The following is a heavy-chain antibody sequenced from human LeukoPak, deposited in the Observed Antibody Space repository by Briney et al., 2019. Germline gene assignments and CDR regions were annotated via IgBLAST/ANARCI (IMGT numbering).Heavy chain of an antibody. Sequence: SETLSLTCTVSGGSISSSPYYWGWIRQPPGKGLEWIGNIYYSGSTYYNPSLKTRVTISVDTSKNQFSLKLTSVTAADTAAYCCARHASVDGNWPRPLDYWGQGNLVTVSS. CDR3: ARHASVDGNWPRPLDY. V-gene: IGHV4-39*01. D-gene: IGHD6-19*01. CDR2: IYYSGST. CDR1: GGSISSSPYY. J-gene: IGHJ4*02.